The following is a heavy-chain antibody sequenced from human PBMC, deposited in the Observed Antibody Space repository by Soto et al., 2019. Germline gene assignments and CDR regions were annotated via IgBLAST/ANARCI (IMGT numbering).Heavy chain of an antibody. CDR1: GFTFSSYS. Sequence: GGSLRLSCAASGFTFSSYSMNWVRQAPGKGLEWVSSISSSSSYIYYADSVKGRFTISRDNAKNSLYLQMNSLRAEDTAVYYCARDPMGGYDGLQANWFDPWGQGTLVTVSS. CDR3: ARDPMGGYDGLQANWFDP. V-gene: IGHV3-21*01. J-gene: IGHJ5*02. D-gene: IGHD5-12*01. CDR2: ISSSSSYI.